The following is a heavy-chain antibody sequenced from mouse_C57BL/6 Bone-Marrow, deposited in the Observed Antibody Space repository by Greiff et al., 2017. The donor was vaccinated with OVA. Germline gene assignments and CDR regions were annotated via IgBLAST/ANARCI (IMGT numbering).Heavy chain of an antibody. CDR1: GYTFTSYW. V-gene: IGHV1-52*01. J-gene: IGHJ2*01. CDR2: IDPSDSEP. D-gene: IGHD4-1*01. CDR3: ARIWDGDY. Sequence: VQLQQPGAELVRPGSSVKLSCKASGYTFTSYWMHWVKQRPIQGLEWIGNIDPSDSEPHYNQKFKDKATLTVDKSSSTAYMQLSSLTSEDSAVYYCARIWDGDYWGQGTTLTVSS.